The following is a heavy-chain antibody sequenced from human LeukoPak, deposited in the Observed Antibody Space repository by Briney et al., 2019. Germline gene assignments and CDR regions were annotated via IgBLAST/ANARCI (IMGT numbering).Heavy chain of an antibody. CDR1: GFTFCDYA. CDR2: IRSKTFGGTT. V-gene: IGHV3-49*04. Sequence: PGRSLRLSCSASGFTFCDYAMSWVRQAPGKGLEWVGFIRSKTFGGTTEYAASVEGRFTISTDESTSIAYLQMNSLNTEDTAVYYCSRNVRAKTSPYYYYMDVWGKGTTVTVSS. J-gene: IGHJ6*03. CDR3: SRNVRAKTSPYYYYMDV.